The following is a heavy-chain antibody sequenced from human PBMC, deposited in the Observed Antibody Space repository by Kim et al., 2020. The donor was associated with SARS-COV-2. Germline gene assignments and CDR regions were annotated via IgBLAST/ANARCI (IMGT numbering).Heavy chain of an antibody. V-gene: IGHV1-3*01. CDR1: GYTFTSYA. Sequence: ASVKVSCKASGYTFTSYAMHWVRQALGQRLEWMGWINAGNGNTKYSQKFQGRVTITRDTSASTAYMELSSLRSEDTAVYYCARDSYYDIFRYYYYYMDVWGKGTTVTVSS. CDR3: ARDSYYDIFRYYYYYMDV. J-gene: IGHJ6*03. CDR2: INAGNGNT. D-gene: IGHD3-9*01.